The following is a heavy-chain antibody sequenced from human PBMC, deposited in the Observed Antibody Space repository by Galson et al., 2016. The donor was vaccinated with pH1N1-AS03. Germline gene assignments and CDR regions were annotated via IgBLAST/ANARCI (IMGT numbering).Heavy chain of an antibody. V-gene: IGHV1-69*13. J-gene: IGHJ4*02. CDR3: AADHYETSDFRGAWDY. CDR2: IMPVFGPP. D-gene: IGHD3-22*01. Sequence: SVKVSCKASGGNFRTHPISWVRQAPGQGLEWMGGIMPVFGPPKYAQKFQGRVTISADESTSTAYMELNNLRPEDTAVYYCAADHYETSDFRGAWDYWGQGTPVTVSS. CDR1: GGNFRTHP.